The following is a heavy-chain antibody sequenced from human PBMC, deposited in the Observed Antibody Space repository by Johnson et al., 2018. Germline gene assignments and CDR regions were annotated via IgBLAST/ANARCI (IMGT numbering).Heavy chain of an antibody. V-gene: IGHV4-59*01. CDR2: IYYSGST. J-gene: IGHJ6*03. D-gene: IGHD1-26*01. CDR1: GGSISSYY. CDR3: AGGYRGGFLSYYYYYMDV. Sequence: QVQLQESGPGLVKPSETLSLTCTVSGGSISSYYWSWIRQPPGKGLEWIGYIYYSGSTNYNPSLKSRVTKSVDTSKNQFSLKLSSVTAADTAVYYCAGGYRGGFLSYYYYYMDVWGKGTTVTVSS.